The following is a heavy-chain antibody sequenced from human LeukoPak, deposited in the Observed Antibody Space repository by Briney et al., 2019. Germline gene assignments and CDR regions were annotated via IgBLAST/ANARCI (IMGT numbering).Heavy chain of an antibody. CDR2: IIPILGIA. V-gene: IGHV1-69*04. CDR1: GYTFTSYG. CDR3: ARDRSSGANAYYFDY. Sequence: SVKVSCKASGYTFTSYGISWVRQAPGQGLEWMGRIIPILGIANYAQKFQGRVTITADKSTSTAYMELSSLRSEDTAVYYCARDRSSGANAYYFDYWGQGTLVTVSS. D-gene: IGHD3-22*01. J-gene: IGHJ4*02.